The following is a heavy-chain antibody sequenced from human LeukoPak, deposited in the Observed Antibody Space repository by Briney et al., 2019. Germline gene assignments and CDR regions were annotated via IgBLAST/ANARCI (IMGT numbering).Heavy chain of an antibody. CDR1: GFTFSSYA. CDR3: ARRESSGWYVDY. D-gene: IGHD6-19*01. Sequence: PGGSLRLSCAASGFTFSSYAMHWVRQAPGKGLEWVAIISYDGGYKYYADSVKGRFTISGDNSKNTLYLQVNSLRAEDTAVYYCARRESSGWYVDYWGQGTLVTVSS. V-gene: IGHV3-30*04. J-gene: IGHJ4*02. CDR2: ISYDGGYK.